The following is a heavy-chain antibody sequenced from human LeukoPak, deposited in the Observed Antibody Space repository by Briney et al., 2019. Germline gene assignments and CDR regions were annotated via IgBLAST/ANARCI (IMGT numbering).Heavy chain of an antibody. CDR1: GFTFDDYA. Sequence: PGGSLRLSCAASGFTFDDYAMHWVRQAPGKGLEWVSGISWNSGSIGYADSVKGRFTISRDNAKNSLYLQMNSLRAEDTALYYRAKDITAYGDAEIDYWGQGTLVTVSS. CDR2: ISWNSGSI. V-gene: IGHV3-9*01. J-gene: IGHJ4*02. D-gene: IGHD4-17*01. CDR3: AKDITAYGDAEIDY.